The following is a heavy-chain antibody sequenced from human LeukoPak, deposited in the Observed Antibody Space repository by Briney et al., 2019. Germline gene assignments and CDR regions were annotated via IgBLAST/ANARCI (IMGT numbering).Heavy chain of an antibody. D-gene: IGHD3-10*01. V-gene: IGHV3-30*02. Sequence: GGSLRLSCAASGFTFSSYGMHWVRQAPGKGLEWVAFIRYDGSNKYYADSVKGRFTISRDNSKNTLYLQMNSLRAEDTAVYYCARDLYYYGSGSFGKYYYYGMDVWGQGTTVTVSS. CDR2: IRYDGSNK. CDR1: GFTFSSYG. CDR3: ARDLYYYGSGSFGKYYYYGMDV. J-gene: IGHJ6*02.